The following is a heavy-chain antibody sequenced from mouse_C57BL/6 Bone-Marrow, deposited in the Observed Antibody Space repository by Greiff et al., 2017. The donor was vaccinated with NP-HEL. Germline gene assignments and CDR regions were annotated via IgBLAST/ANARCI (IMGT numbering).Heavy chain of an antibody. CDR1: GYTFTSCW. CDR3: ARGGRGYDESAMDY. Sequence: QVQLQQPGAELVMPGASVKLSCKASGYTFTSCWMHWVKQRPGQGLEWIGEIDPSDSYTNYNQKFKGKSTLTVDKSSSTAYMQLSSLTSEDSAVYYCARGGRGYDESAMDYWGQGTSVTVSS. V-gene: IGHV1-69*01. CDR2: IDPSDSYT. D-gene: IGHD2-2*01. J-gene: IGHJ4*01.